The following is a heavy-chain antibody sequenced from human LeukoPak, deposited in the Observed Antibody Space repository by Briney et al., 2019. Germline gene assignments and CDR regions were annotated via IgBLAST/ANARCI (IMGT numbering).Heavy chain of an antibody. D-gene: IGHD1-26*01. CDR2: INHSGST. Sequence: SETLSLTCAVYGGSFSGYYWSWIRQPPGKGLEWIGEINHSGSTNYNPSLKSRVTISVDTSKNQFSLKLSSVTAADTAVYYCASTYSGSYRYYYYYYMDVWGKGTTVTISS. CDR1: GGSFSGYY. CDR3: ASTYSGSYRYYYYYYMDV. J-gene: IGHJ6*03. V-gene: IGHV4-34*01.